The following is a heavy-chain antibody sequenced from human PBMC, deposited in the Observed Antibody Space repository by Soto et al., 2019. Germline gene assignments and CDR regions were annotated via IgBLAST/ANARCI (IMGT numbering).Heavy chain of an antibody. CDR2: ISSSSSYI. V-gene: IGHV3-21*01. CDR3: ARDGFPIYSGDSYYMDV. Sequence: GGSLRLSCAASGFTFSSYSMNWVRQAPGKGLEWVSSISSSSSYIYYADSVKGRFTISRDNAKNSLYLQMNSLRAEDTAVYYCARDGFPIYSGDSYYMDVWGKGTTVTVSS. CDR1: GFTFSSYS. D-gene: IGHD2-15*01. J-gene: IGHJ6*03.